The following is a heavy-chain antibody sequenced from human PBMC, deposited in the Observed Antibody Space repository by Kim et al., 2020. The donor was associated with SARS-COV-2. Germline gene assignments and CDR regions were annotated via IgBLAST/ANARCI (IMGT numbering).Heavy chain of an antibody. V-gene: IGHV3-33*05. CDR1: GFTFSSYG. Sequence: GGSLRLSCAASGFTFSSYGMHWVRQAPGKGLEWVAVISYDGSNKYYADSVKGRFTISRDNSKNTLYLQMNSLRAEDTAVYYCASRDCSSTSCYFGSGGQGTLATVSS. CDR2: ISYDGSNK. D-gene: IGHD2-2*01. CDR3: ASRDCSSTSCYFGS. J-gene: IGHJ4*02.